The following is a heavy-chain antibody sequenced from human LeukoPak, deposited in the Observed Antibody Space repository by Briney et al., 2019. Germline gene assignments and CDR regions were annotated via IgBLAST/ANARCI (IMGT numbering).Heavy chain of an antibody. CDR1: GFTFSSYS. CDR3: ARNDNSSSCGGDCDANKGDDY. CDR2: ISSSSSYI. Sequence: PGGSLRPSCAASGFTFSSYSMNWVRQAPGKGLEWVSSISSSSSYIYYADSVKGRFTISRDNAKNSLYLQMNSLRAEDTAVYYCARNDNSSSCGGDCDANKGDDYWGQGTLVTVSS. J-gene: IGHJ4*02. V-gene: IGHV3-21*01. D-gene: IGHD2-21*01.